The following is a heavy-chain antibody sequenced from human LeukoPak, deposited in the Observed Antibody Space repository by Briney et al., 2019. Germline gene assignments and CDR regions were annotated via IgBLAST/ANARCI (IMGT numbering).Heavy chain of an antibody. D-gene: IGHD3-10*01. V-gene: IGHV3-66*01. CDR1: GFAVSSNY. Sequence: PGGSLRLSCAASGFAVSSNYMSWVRQAPGQGLEWVSVIYSGGSTYYADSVKGRFTISRDNSKNTLYLQMNSLRAEDTAAYYCARALFRGVNPAFDYWGQGTLVTVSS. J-gene: IGHJ4*02. CDR2: IYSGGST. CDR3: ARALFRGVNPAFDY.